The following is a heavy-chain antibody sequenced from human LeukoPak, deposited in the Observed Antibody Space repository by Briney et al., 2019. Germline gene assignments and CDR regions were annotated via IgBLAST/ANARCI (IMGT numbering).Heavy chain of an antibody. Sequence: RGESLKISCKASGYSFTTYWIGWVRQMPGRGLEWMGIIYPGDSDTRYSPPFQGQVTISVDKSISTAYLRWSSLRASDTAMYYCARRVYGSGSYYNAPDYFYYYMDVWGKGTTVTVSS. CDR3: ARRVYGSGSYYNAPDYFYYYMDV. V-gene: IGHV5-51*01. CDR1: GYSFTTYW. CDR2: IYPGDSDT. J-gene: IGHJ6*03. D-gene: IGHD3-10*01.